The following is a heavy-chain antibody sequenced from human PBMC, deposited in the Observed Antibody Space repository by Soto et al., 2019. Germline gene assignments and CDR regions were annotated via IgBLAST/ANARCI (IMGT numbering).Heavy chain of an antibody. V-gene: IGHV3-21*01. CDR3: SGCSGGACHQNYGMDV. CDR1: GFTFSSCT. J-gene: IGHJ6*02. D-gene: IGHD2-15*01. Sequence: EVHLVESGGGLVKTGGSLRLSCAVSGFTFSSCTMNWVRQAPGKGLEWVSSISPSTSHIYYADSVKGRFPISRDNAKNSLFLQMNSLRAEDTAVYYCSGCSGGACHQNYGMDVWGQGTTVTVSS. CDR2: ISPSTSHI.